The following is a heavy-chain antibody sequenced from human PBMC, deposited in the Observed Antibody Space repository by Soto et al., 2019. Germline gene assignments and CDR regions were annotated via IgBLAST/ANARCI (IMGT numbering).Heavy chain of an antibody. Sequence: PSETLSLTCAVYGGSFSGYYWSWIRQPPGKGLEWIGEINHSGSTNYNPSLKSRVTISVDTSKNQFSLKLGSVTAADTAVYYCARAGRQQWLVQNCFDYWGQGTLVTVSS. CDR3: ARAGRQQWLVQNCFDY. CDR1: GGSFSGYY. V-gene: IGHV4-34*01. CDR2: INHSGST. D-gene: IGHD6-19*01. J-gene: IGHJ4*02.